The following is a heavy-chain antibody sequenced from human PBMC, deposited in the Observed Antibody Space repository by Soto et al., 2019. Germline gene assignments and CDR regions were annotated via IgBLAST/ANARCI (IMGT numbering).Heavy chain of an antibody. V-gene: IGHV3-23*01. CDR3: ATMNGYFEY. CDR1: GFRFSSYS. Sequence: VGSLRLSCADSGFRFSSYSMSWVRQTPGKGLEWVAAITATGDRTYYADSVTGRFTISRDNSKKTHYLQMTSLRAEDTAMYYCATMNGYFEYWGQGTPVTVSS. J-gene: IGHJ4*02. CDR2: ITATGDRT. D-gene: IGHD3-22*01.